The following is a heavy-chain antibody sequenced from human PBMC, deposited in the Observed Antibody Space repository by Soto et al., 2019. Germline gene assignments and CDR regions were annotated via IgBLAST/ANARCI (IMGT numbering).Heavy chain of an antibody. D-gene: IGHD3-10*01. CDR3: ARVRPGNSRDY. V-gene: IGHV3-7*03. CDR1: GFTFSTFW. CDR2: IKEDGSEK. Sequence: GGSLRLSCAASGFTFSTFWMDWVRQAPGKGLEWVAKIKEDGSEKYYADSVKGRFIISRDNARNSVYLQMNSLRAEDTAVYYCARVRPGNSRDYSGQGTRVTVSS. J-gene: IGHJ4*02.